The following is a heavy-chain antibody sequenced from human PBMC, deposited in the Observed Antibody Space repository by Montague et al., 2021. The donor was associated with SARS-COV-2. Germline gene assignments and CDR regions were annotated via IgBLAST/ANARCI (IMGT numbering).Heavy chain of an antibody. CDR1: SGSIISSGYY. D-gene: IGHD3-10*01. CDR2: VYYSGTT. V-gene: IGHV4-39*02. CDR3: ARGMIRGVTTPFDY. Sequence: SETLSLTCSVSSGSIISSGYYWGWIRQPPGKELEWIGNVYYSGTTXYXXXXQXRGTISVDTSKNHLSLRLSSVTAADTAVYFCARGMIRGVTTPFDYWGQGRQVTVSS. J-gene: IGHJ4*02.